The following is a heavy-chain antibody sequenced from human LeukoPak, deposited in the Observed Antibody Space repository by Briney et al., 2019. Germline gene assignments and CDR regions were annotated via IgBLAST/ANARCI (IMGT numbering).Heavy chain of an antibody. CDR1: GFTFNIYA. D-gene: IGHD3-22*01. CDR2: ICGSAGCT. V-gene: IGHV3-23*01. CDR3: ARDRPNYHESNGHYYNRDGVH. J-gene: IGHJ4*02. Sequence: GGSLRLSCAASGFTFNIYAMSWVRLAPGKGLQWVASICGSAGCTYYADSVKGRFTISRDNSKNTLYLQMNSLGAEDTAIYYCARDRPNYHESNGHYYNRDGVHWGQGTLVTVSS.